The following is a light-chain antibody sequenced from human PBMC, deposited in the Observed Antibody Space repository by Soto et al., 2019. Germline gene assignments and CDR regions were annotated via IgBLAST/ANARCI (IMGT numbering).Light chain of an antibody. Sequence: DIQMTQFPSSLSASIGDRVTISCRASQSLYNYLNWYQQQPGKAPRLLIYEASSLQSDVPSRFSGSGSGTDFNLTISSLQPEDFETYYCQQSYSVLFTFGQGTKVDIK. J-gene: IGKJ2*01. V-gene: IGKV1-39*01. CDR2: EAS. CDR3: QQSYSVLFT. CDR1: QSLYNY.